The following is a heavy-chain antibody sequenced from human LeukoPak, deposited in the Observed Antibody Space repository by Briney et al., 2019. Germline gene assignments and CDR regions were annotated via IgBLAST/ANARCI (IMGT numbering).Heavy chain of an antibody. Sequence: LETLSLTCAVYGGSFSGYYWTWIRQSPGKGLEWIGEINHSGSTNYNPSLKSRVTISVDKSKNQFSLKLSSVTAADTAVYYCARLYDSSGYKGVRFDYWGQGTLVTVSS. CDR2: INHSGST. V-gene: IGHV4-34*01. J-gene: IGHJ4*02. D-gene: IGHD3-22*01. CDR1: GGSFSGYY. CDR3: ARLYDSSGYKGVRFDY.